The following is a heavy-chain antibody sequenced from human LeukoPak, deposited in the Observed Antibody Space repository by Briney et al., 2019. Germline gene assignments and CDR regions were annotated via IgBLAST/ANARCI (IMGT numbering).Heavy chain of an antibody. J-gene: IGHJ6*02. CDR3: ARVLSLYYYYGMDV. V-gene: IGHV3-48*03. Sequence: GGSLRLSCAASGFTFSSSEMNWVRQAPGKGLEWVSCISSGGTTVFYADSVKGRFTISRDNAKNSLYLQMNSLRAEDTAVYYCARVLSLYYYYGMDVWGQGTTVTASS. CDR1: GFTFSSSE. CDR2: ISSGGTTV.